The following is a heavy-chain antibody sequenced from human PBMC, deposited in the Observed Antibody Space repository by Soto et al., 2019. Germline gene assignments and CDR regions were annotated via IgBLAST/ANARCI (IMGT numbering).Heavy chain of an antibody. CDR3: AKDTSVYDYIWGATIDY. CDR2: ISGSGGST. CDR1: GFTFSSYA. J-gene: IGHJ4*02. D-gene: IGHD3-16*01. V-gene: IGHV3-23*01. Sequence: GGSLRLSCAASGFTFSSYAMSWVRQAPGKGLEWVSAISGSGGSTYYADSVKGRFTISRDNSKNTLYLQMNSLRAEDTAVYYCAKDTSVYDYIWGATIDYWGQGTLVTVSS.